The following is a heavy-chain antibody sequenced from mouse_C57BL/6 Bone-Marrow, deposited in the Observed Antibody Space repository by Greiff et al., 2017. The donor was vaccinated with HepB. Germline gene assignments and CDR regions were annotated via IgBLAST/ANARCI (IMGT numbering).Heavy chain of an antibody. CDR3: ARRDYGNHYYAMDY. CDR2: IYPRSGNT. CDR1: GYTFTSYG. V-gene: IGHV1-81*01. D-gene: IGHD2-1*01. J-gene: IGHJ4*01. Sequence: VQLQQSGAELARPGASVKLSCKASGYTFTSYGISWVKQRTGQGLEWIGEIYPRSGNTYYNEKFKGKATLTADQSSSTAYMELRSLTSEDSAVYFCARRDYGNHYYAMDYWGQGTSVTVSS.